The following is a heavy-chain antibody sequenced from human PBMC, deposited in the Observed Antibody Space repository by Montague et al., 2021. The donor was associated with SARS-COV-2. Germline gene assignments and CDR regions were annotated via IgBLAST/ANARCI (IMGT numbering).Heavy chain of an antibody. Sequence: SLRLSCAASGFTFSSFSMNWVHQAPGKGLEWVAIIGSSSSYMYYXDPXKGRFTISRDNAKNSLYLQMNSLRGDDTAIYYCAREAAPQYCAGGSCYQPEDFWGQGTQVTVSS. CDR1: GFTFSSFS. V-gene: IGHV3-21*01. CDR3: AREAAPQYCAGGSCYQPEDF. D-gene: IGHD2-15*01. CDR2: IGSSSSYM. J-gene: IGHJ4*02.